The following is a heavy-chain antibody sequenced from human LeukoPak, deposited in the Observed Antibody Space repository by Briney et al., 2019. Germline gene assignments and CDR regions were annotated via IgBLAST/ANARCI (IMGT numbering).Heavy chain of an antibody. CDR1: GFTFSIHA. J-gene: IGHJ6*02. CDR3: AKDKGHYMVRGVIIKGYYYYGMDV. V-gene: IGHV3-23*01. D-gene: IGHD3-10*01. Sequence: GGSLRLSCAGSGFTFSIHAMSWVRQAPGKGLEWVSAISGSGGSTYYADSVKGRFTISRDNSKHTLYLQMNSLRAEDTAVYYCAKDKGHYMVRGVIIKGYYYYGMDVWGQGTTVTVSS. CDR2: ISGSGGST.